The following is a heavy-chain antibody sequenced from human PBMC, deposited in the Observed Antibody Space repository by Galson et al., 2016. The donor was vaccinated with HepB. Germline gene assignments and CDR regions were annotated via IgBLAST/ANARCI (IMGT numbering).Heavy chain of an antibody. V-gene: IGHV4-59*01. CDR1: GGSISSYY. D-gene: IGHD3-9*01. CDR3: ARGRWSLVGDV. Sequence: ETLSLTCTVSGGSISSYYWSWIRQPAGKGLEWIGHIYYSGDTNYNPSLKSRVTISVVTSKNQFSLKLNSVTAADTAVYYCARGRWSLVGDVGGQGTTVTVSS. J-gene: IGHJ6*02. CDR2: IYYSGDT.